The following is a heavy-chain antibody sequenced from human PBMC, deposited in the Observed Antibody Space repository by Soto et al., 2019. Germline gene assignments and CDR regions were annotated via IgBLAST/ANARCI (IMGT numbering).Heavy chain of an antibody. V-gene: IGHV1-2*02. D-gene: IGHD1-1*01. CDR3: ASDHRDLHSFPTRRSSDL. CDR1: TSPC. J-gene: IGHJ2*01. Sequence: TSPCMDCVRRAPAEKHEWMGWINPNSGGTNYAQKFQGRVTMTRDTSISTAYMELSRLRSDDTSVYYCASDHRDLHSFPTRRSSDL. CDR2: INPNSGGT.